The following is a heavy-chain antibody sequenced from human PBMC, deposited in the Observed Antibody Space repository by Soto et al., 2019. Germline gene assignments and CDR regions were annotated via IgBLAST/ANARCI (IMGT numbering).Heavy chain of an antibody. CDR2: ISGSGDNT. CDR1: GFTLSSYA. V-gene: IGHV3-23*01. D-gene: IGHD5-18*01. J-gene: IGHJ4*02. Sequence: GGSLRLSCAASGFTLSSYAMSWVRQAPGKGLEWVSSISGSGDNTYYADSVKGRFTISRDTSKNTLYLQMNSLRAEDTAVYYCSHGYYQYFESWGQGTLVTVSS. CDR3: SHGYYQYFES.